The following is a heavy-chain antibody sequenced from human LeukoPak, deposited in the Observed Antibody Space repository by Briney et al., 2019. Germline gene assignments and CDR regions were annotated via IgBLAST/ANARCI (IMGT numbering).Heavy chain of an antibody. CDR2: INWNSDRI. CDR1: GFTFDDYA. J-gene: IGHJ4*02. CDR3: AKAHQRYFDWSSFDC. D-gene: IGHD3-9*01. V-gene: IGHV3-9*03. Sequence: PGRSLRLSCAASGFTFDDYAMHWVRQAPGKGLEWVSGINWNSDRIGYAGSVKGRFTISRDNAKNSLYLQMNSLRAEDMALYYCAKAHQRYFDWSSFDCWGQGTLVTVSS.